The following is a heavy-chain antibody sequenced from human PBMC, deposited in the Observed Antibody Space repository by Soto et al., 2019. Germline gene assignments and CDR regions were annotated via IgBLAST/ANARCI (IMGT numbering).Heavy chain of an antibody. CDR2: IYHSGST. CDR1: GGSISSSNW. Sequence: SETLSLTCAVSGGSISSSNWWSWVRQPPGKGLEWIGEIYHSGSTNYNPSLKSQVTISVDKSKNQFSLKLSSVTAADTAVYYCASIVGATTIGFDYWGQGTLVTVSS. V-gene: IGHV4-4*02. CDR3: ASIVGATTIGFDY. J-gene: IGHJ4*02. D-gene: IGHD1-26*01.